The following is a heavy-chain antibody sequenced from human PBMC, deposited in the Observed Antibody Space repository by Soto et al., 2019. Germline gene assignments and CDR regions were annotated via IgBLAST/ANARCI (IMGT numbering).Heavy chain of an antibody. V-gene: IGHV3-53*01. J-gene: IGHJ5*02. CDR2: IYSGGST. CDR1: GFTVSSNY. Sequence: GGSLRLSCAASGFTVSSNYMSWVRQAPGKGLEWVSVIYSGGSTYYADSVKGRFTISRDNSKNTLYLQMNSLRAEDTAVYYCARGSCSSTICYRVNWFDPWGQGTLVTVSS. D-gene: IGHD2-2*01. CDR3: ARGSCSSTICYRVNWFDP.